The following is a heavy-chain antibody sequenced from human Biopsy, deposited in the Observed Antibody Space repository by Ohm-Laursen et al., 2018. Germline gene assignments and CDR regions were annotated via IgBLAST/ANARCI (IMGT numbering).Heavy chain of an antibody. J-gene: IGHJ4*02. CDR1: GGSISSYY. CDR3: ARDDAVTVSLGLYY. D-gene: IGHD2-21*02. CDR2: ISYSGST. Sequence: TLSLTCTVSGGSISSYYWNWIRQPPGKGLEWIGYISYSGSTDYSPSLKSRVTISIDKSRNQFFLKLSSVTAEDTAVYYCARDDAVTVSLGLYYWGQGALLTVSS. V-gene: IGHV4-59*01.